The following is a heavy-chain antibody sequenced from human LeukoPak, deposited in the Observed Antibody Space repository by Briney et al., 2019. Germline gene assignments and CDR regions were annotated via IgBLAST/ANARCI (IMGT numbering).Heavy chain of an antibody. CDR1: GFIFSTYW. CDR3: ARHLNYYLDY. J-gene: IGHJ4*02. D-gene: IGHD3-10*01. Sequence: GGSLRLSCGASGFIFSTYWMSWVRQAPGKGLEWVANTKKDGSEKYYVDSVKGRFTISRDNAKNSLYLQMNSLRVEDTAVYYCARHLNYYLDYWGQGTLVTVSS. CDR2: TKKDGSEK. V-gene: IGHV3-7*01.